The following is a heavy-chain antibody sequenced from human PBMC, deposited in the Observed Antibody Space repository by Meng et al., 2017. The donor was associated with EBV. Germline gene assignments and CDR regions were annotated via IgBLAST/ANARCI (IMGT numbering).Heavy chain of an antibody. CDR1: GGTFTSEA. V-gene: IGHV1-69*01. J-gene: IGHJ4*02. D-gene: IGHD3-10*01. Sequence: QWQVMQSGAEVKRPGSAVAVACKTSGGTFTSEAISWVRQAPGPGLAWMGGLIHMSGAPNYEQKFQGRITITADESTSTHYMDLSSMRSEDTAVYYCASESGRGYTPDYWGQGTLVTVSS. CDR3: ASESGRGYTPDY. CDR2: LIHMSGAP.